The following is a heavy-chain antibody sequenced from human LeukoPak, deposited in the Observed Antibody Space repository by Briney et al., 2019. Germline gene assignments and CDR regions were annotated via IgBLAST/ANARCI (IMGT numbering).Heavy chain of an antibody. CDR2: ISSSGGGT. J-gene: IGHJ2*01. CDR3: AKDRRGIAAAGSYWYFDL. D-gene: IGHD6-13*01. Sequence: GGSLRLSCAASGFIFSNYGMSWVRQAPGKGLEWVSGISSSGGGTYYADSVKGRFTISRDNSKNTLYLQMNSLRAEDTAVYYCAKDRRGIAAAGSYWYFDLWGRGTLVTVSS. V-gene: IGHV3-23*01. CDR1: GFIFSNYG.